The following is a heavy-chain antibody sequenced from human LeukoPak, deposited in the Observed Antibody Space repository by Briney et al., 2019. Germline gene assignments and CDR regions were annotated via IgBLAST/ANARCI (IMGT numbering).Heavy chain of an antibody. V-gene: IGHV3-21*01. CDR3: ARYSEVYYYVDV. Sequence: GGSLRLSCAASGFTFSSHGINWVRQAPGKGLEWVATIRSYSSYIHYADSVKGRFIISRDDAKKSMYLQMNSLRVEDTAVYFCARYSEVYYYVDVWGTGTTVTVSS. CDR2: IRSYSSYI. J-gene: IGHJ6*03. D-gene: IGHD2-21*01. CDR1: GFTFSSHG.